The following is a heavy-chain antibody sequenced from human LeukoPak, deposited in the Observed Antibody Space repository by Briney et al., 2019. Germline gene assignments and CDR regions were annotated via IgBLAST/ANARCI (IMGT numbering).Heavy chain of an antibody. CDR1: GGSISSYY. D-gene: IGHD3-10*01. Sequence: PSETLSLTCTVSGGSISSYYWSWIRQPAGKGLEWIGRIYTSGSTNYNPSLKSRVTMLVDTSKNQFSLKLSSVTAADTAVYYCARDGVRGLTFNWFDPWGQGTLVTVSS. J-gene: IGHJ5*02. CDR2: IYTSGST. CDR3: ARDGVRGLTFNWFDP. V-gene: IGHV4-4*07.